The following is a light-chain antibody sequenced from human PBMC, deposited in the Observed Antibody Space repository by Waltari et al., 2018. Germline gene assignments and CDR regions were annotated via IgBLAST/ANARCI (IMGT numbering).Light chain of an antibody. J-gene: IGKJ2*01. V-gene: IGKV1-39*01. CDR2: AAS. CDR3: QQSYSTPRT. Sequence: DIQMTQSPSSLSASVGDRVTITCRASKSISSYLNWYQQKPGKAPKILIYAASRLQSGVPSRFSGSGSGTDFTLTISSLQPEDFATYYCQQSYSTPRTFGQGTKLEIK. CDR1: KSISSY.